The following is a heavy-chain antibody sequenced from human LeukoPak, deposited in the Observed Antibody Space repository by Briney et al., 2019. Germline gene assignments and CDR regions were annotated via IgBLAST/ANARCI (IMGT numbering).Heavy chain of an antibody. CDR1: GVSISSSSYY. V-gene: IGHV4-39*07. Sequence: SETLSLTCTVSGVSISSSSYYWGWIRQPPGKGLEWIGSIYYSGSTYYNPSLKSRVTISVDTSKNQFSLKLSSVTAADTAVYYCARDPEGGYYFDYWGQGTLVTVSS. J-gene: IGHJ4*02. CDR3: ARDPEGGYYFDY. D-gene: IGHD1-14*01. CDR2: IYYSGST.